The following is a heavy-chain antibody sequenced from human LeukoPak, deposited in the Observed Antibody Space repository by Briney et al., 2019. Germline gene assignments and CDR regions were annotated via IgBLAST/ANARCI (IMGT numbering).Heavy chain of an antibody. CDR3: ARCLDVYYDSSGLDY. CDR1: GGSINSSSYY. V-gene: IGHV4-39*07. CDR2: IYHSGST. Sequence: SETLSLTCTVSGGSINSSSYYWGWIRQPPGKGLEWIGSIYHSGSTNYNPSLKSRVTISVDKSKDQFSLKLSSVTAADTAVYYCARCLDVYYDSSGLDYWGQGTLVTVSS. D-gene: IGHD3-22*01. J-gene: IGHJ4*02.